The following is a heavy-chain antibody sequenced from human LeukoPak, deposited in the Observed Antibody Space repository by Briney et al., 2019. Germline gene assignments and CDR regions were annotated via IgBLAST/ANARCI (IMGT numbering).Heavy chain of an antibody. CDR1: GFSFSIYA. D-gene: IGHD4-23*01. CDR3: ARRTTVVGPAPFDH. V-gene: IGHV3-23*01. CDR2: ISPGGDTI. Sequence: PGGSLRLSCVASGFSFSIYAMSWVRQAPGKGLEWVSAISPGGDTIYYLDSVKGRFTISRDNSKNTLYLQMNSLRAEDTAVYYCARRTTVVGPAPFDHWGQGTLVTVSS. J-gene: IGHJ4*02.